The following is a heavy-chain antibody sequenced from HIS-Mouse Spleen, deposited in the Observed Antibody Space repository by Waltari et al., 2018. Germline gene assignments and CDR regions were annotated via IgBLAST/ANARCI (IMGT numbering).Heavy chain of an antibody. Sequence: QLQLQESGPGLVKPSETLSLNCTVSGGSISSSSYYWGWIRQPPGKGLEWIGSIYYRGGTYYNPALKSRVTISVDTSKNQCTLKRSSVTAAVTAVYYCAREIPYSSSWYDWYFDLWGRGTLVTVSS. J-gene: IGHJ2*01. CDR3: AREIPYSSSWYDWYFDL. D-gene: IGHD6-13*01. CDR2: IYYRGGT. CDR1: GGSISSSSYY. V-gene: IGHV4-39*07.